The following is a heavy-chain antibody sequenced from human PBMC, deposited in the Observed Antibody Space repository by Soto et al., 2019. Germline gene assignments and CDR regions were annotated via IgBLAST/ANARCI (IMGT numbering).Heavy chain of an antibody. J-gene: IGHJ5*02. Sequence: SETLSLSCTVSGGSISSGGYYWSWIRQHPGKGLEWIGYIYYSGSTYYNPSLKSRVTISVDTSKNQFSLKLSSVTAADTAVYYCARDSSAARPELGFDPWGQGTLVTVSS. D-gene: IGHD6-6*01. V-gene: IGHV4-31*03. CDR3: ARDSSAARPELGFDP. CDR2: IYYSGST. CDR1: GGSISSGGYY.